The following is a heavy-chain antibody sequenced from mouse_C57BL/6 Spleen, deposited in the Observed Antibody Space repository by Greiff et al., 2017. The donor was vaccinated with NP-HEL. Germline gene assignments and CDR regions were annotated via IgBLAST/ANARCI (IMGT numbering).Heavy chain of an antibody. CDR1: GYTFTSYW. V-gene: IGHV1-64*01. D-gene: IGHD2-5*01. Sequence: QVQLQQPGAELVKPGASVKLSCKASGYTFTSYWMHWVKQRPGQGLEWIGMIHPNSGSTNYNEKFKSKATLTVDKSSSTAYMQLSSLTSEDSAVYYCARQEYSNWRAMGCWGQGASVTVAS. J-gene: IGHJ4*01. CDR3: ARQEYSNWRAMGC. CDR2: IHPNSGST.